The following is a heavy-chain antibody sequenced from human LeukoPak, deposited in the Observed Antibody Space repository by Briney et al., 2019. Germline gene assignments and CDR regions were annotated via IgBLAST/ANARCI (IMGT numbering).Heavy chain of an antibody. J-gene: IGHJ5*02. CDR1: GASISSYY. Sequence: SETLSLTCTVSGASISSYYWSWIRQPAGKGLEWIGRFYISGSTNYNPSLKSRVTMSVDTSKNQFSLKLSSVSAADTAVYYCARLYYDILTGYYRPSNWFDPWGQGTLVTVSS. D-gene: IGHD3-9*01. CDR3: ARLYYDILTGYYRPSNWFDP. CDR2: FYISGST. V-gene: IGHV4-4*07.